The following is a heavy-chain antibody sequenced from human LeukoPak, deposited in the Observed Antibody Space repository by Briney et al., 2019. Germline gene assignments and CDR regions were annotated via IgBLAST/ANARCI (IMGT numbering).Heavy chain of an antibody. Sequence: ASVKVSCKASGGTFSSYAISWVRQAPGQGLEWMGGIIPIFGTANYAQKFQGRVTITADESTSTAYMELSSLRSEDTAVCYCARDPDYYDSSGLLAFDIWGQGTMVTVSS. CDR2: IIPIFGTA. V-gene: IGHV1-69*13. D-gene: IGHD3-22*01. J-gene: IGHJ3*02. CDR3: ARDPDYYDSSGLLAFDI. CDR1: GGTFSSYA.